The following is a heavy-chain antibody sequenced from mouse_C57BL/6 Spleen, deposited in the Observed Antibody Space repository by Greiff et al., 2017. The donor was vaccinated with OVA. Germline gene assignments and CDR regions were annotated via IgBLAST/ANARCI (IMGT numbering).Heavy chain of an antibody. CDR3: ARRAGDGYYRAWFAY. Sequence: VQLQQSGAELVKPGASVKMSCKASGYTFTSYWITWVKQRPGQGLEWIGDIYPGSGSTNYNEKFKSKATLTVDTSSSTAYMQLSSLTSEDSAVYYCARRAGDGYYRAWFAYWGQGTLVTVSA. J-gene: IGHJ3*01. V-gene: IGHV1-55*01. D-gene: IGHD2-3*01. CDR2: IYPGSGST. CDR1: GYTFTSYW.